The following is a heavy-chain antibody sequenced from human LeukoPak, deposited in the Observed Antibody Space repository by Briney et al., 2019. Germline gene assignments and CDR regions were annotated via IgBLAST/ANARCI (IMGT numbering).Heavy chain of an antibody. J-gene: IGHJ3*02. CDR2: IYPGDSDT. V-gene: IGHV5-51*01. CDR1: GYSFSSYW. Sequence: GESLKISCKGSGYSFSSYWIGWVRQMPGKGLEWMGIIYPGDSDTRYSPSFQGQVTISADKSISTAYLQWSSLKASDTAMYYCARRAARVGATFGDALDIWGQGTMVTVSS. D-gene: IGHD1-26*01. CDR3: ARRAARVGATFGDALDI.